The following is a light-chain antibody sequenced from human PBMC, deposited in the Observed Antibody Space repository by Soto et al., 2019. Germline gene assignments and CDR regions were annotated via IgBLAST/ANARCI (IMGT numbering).Light chain of an antibody. V-gene: IGLV2-14*01. CDR2: GVT. Sequence: QSVLTQPASVAGSPGQSITISCSGTSSDVGDYYYVSWYQQHPGKAPKLLIYGVTDRPPGVSHRFSGSRSDSTASLTISGLQAEDEADSYCSSYTSSSPLIFGGGTKLTVL. J-gene: IGLJ2*01. CDR1: SSDVGDYYY. CDR3: SSYTSSSPLI.